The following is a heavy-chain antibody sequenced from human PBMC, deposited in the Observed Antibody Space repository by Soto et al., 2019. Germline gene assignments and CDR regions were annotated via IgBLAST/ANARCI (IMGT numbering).Heavy chain of an antibody. CDR2: ISDDGSNK. CDR3: ARDVVYGSGSDYFDY. V-gene: IGHV3-30*04. CDR1: GFTFSSYA. D-gene: IGHD3-10*01. Sequence: GGSLRLSCAASGFTFSSYAMHWVRQAPGKGLEWVAVISDDGSNKYYADSVKGRFTISRDNSKNTLYLQMNSLRAEDTAVYYCARDVVYGSGSDYFDYWGQGTLVTVSS. J-gene: IGHJ4*02.